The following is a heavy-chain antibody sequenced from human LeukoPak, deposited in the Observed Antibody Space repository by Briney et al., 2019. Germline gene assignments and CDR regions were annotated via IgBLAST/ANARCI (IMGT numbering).Heavy chain of an antibody. Sequence: ASVKVSCKASGYTFTSYGISWVRQAPGHGLEWMGWISVYTGNTNYAQKLHGRVTMTTDTSTSTAYMELRSLRSDDTAVYDCASPYCSGGTCYAHDAFDIWGQGTMVTVSS. CDR1: GYTFTSYG. D-gene: IGHD2-15*01. CDR2: ISVYTGNT. V-gene: IGHV1-18*01. J-gene: IGHJ3*02. CDR3: ASPYCSGGTCYAHDAFDI.